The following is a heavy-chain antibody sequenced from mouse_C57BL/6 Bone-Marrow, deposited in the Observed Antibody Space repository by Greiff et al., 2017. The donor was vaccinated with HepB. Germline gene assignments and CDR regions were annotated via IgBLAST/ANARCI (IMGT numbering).Heavy chain of an antibody. CDR3: AREEGLTGTDFDY. V-gene: IGHV3-6*01. CDR1: GYSITSGYY. CDR2: ISSDGSN. D-gene: IGHD4-1*01. Sequence: VQLKESGPGLVKPSQSLSLTCSVTGYSITSGYYWNWIRQFPGNKLEWMGYISSDGSNNYNPSLKNRISFTRDTSKNQFFLKLNSVTTEDTATYYCAREEGLTGTDFDYWGQGTTLTVSS. J-gene: IGHJ2*01.